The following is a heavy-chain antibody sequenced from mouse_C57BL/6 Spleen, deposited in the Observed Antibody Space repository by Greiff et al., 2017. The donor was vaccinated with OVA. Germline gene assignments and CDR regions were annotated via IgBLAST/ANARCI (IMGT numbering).Heavy chain of an antibody. J-gene: IGHJ4*01. CDR3: ASQATQAMDY. CDR1: GYAFSSSW. D-gene: IGHD3-2*02. CDR2: IYPGDGDT. Sequence: QVQLKESGPELVKPGASVKISCKASGYAFSSSWMNWVKQRPGKGLEWIGRIYPGDGDTNYNGKFKGKATLTADKSSSTAYMQLSSLTSEDSAVYFCASQATQAMDYWGQGTSVTVSS. V-gene: IGHV1-82*01.